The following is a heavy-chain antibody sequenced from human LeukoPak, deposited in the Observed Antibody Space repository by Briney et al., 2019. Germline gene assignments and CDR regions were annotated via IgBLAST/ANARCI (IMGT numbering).Heavy chain of an antibody. J-gene: IGHJ6*03. V-gene: IGHV3-74*01. D-gene: IGHD5-24*01. CDR2: MNSDGSST. CDR1: VFTFSSYC. CDR3: ARGTWATLYYYYMDV. Sequence: GGSLTLFCAASVFTFSSYCVHWVRHSPGKGLVWVPRMNSDGSSTSYADSVKGRFTISRDNAKNTLYLQMNSLRSEDTAVYYCARGTWATLYYYYMDVWGKGTTVTVSS.